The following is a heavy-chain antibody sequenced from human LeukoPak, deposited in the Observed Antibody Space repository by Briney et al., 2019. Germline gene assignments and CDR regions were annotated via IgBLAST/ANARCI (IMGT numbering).Heavy chain of an antibody. CDR3: ARGYGVLLWFGEYAWFDP. J-gene: IGHJ5*02. D-gene: IGHD3-10*01. CDR1: GGSISSGSYY. V-gene: IGHV4-61*02. Sequence: SETLSLTCTVSGGSISSGSYYWSWIRQPAGKGLEWIGRIYTSGSTNYNPSLKSRVTISVYTSKNQFSLNLSSVTAADTAVYYCARGYGVLLWFGEYAWFDPWGQGTLVTVSS. CDR2: IYTSGST.